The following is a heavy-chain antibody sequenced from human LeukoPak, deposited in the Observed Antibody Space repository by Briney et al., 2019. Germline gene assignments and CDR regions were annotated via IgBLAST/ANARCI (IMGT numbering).Heavy chain of an antibody. CDR1: EGPFSSYA. V-gene: IGHV1-69*04. CDR3: ARDLLPDLYSSGGFYFDY. Sequence: GSSVKVSCKASEGPFSSYAISWVRQAPGQGLEWMGRIIPILRITNYAQSFQGRVTITADKSTSTAYMEVSSLRSEDTAVYYCARDLLPDLYSSGGFYFDYWGQGTLVTVSS. D-gene: IGHD6-19*01. CDR2: IIPILRIT. J-gene: IGHJ4*02.